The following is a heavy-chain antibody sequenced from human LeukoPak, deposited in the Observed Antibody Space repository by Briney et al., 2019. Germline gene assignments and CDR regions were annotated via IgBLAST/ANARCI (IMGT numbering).Heavy chain of an antibody. CDR2: INPSGGST. CDR1: GYTFTSYG. V-gene: IGHV1-46*01. CDR3: ARDPVSADSSGPPPYYYYGMDV. Sequence: GASVKVSCKASGYTFTSYGISWVRQAPGQGLEWMGIINPSGGSTSYAQKFQGRVTMTRDTSTSTVYMELSSLRSEDTAVYYCARDPVSADSSGPPPYYYYGMDVWGQGTTVTVSS. J-gene: IGHJ6*02. D-gene: IGHD6-19*01.